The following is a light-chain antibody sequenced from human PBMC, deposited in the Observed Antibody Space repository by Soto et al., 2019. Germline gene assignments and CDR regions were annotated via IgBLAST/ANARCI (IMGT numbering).Light chain of an antibody. CDR1: QSISSY. Sequence: DIQMTPSPSSLFASVGDRVTITCRASQSISSYLNWYQQKPGKAPKLLIYAASSLQSGVPSRFSGSGSGTDFTLTISSLQPEDFATYYCQQSYSTPYTFGQGTKLEIK. V-gene: IGKV1-39*01. CDR3: QQSYSTPYT. CDR2: AAS. J-gene: IGKJ2*01.